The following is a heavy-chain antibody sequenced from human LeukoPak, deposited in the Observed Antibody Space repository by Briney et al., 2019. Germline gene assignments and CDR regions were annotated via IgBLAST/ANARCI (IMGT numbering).Heavy chain of an antibody. CDR1: GGTFSSYA. CDR2: IIPILGIA. J-gene: IGHJ4*02. Sequence: SVKVSCKASGGTFSSYAISWVRQAPGQGLEWMGRIIPILGIANYARKFQGRVTITADKSTSTVYMELSSLRSEDTAVYYCARESGRSIFDYWGQGTLVTVSS. CDR3: ARESGRSIFDY. V-gene: IGHV1-69*04. D-gene: IGHD3-3*02.